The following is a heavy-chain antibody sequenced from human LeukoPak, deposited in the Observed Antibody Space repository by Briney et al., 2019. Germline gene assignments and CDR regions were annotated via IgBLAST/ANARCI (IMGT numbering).Heavy chain of an antibody. Sequence: SETLSLTSTVSGASVTSGSDYWSWVRQPAGKGLEWIGRIYSSGSTNDNPSLKSRVTISVDRSKNQFSLKLSSVTAADTAVYYCSRVARYDFWSGYPDYWGQGTLVTVSS. CDR3: SRVARYDFWSGYPDY. D-gene: IGHD3-3*01. V-gene: IGHV4-61*02. CDR2: IYSSGST. CDR1: GASVTSGSDY. J-gene: IGHJ4*02.